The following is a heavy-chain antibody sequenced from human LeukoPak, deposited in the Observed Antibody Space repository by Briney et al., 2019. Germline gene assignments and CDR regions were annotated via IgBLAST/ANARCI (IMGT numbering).Heavy chain of an antibody. J-gene: IGHJ6*03. CDR1: GFTFGDYA. D-gene: IGHD5-12*01. Sequence: GGSLRLSCTASGFTFGDYAMSWVRQAPGKGLGWVGFIRSKAYGGTTEYAASVKGRFTISRDDSKSIAYLQMNSLKTEDTAVYYCTRDRGGGYASYYYYYYMDVWGKGTTVTVSS. V-gene: IGHV3-49*04. CDR3: TRDRGGGYASYYYYYYMDV. CDR2: IRSKAYGGTT.